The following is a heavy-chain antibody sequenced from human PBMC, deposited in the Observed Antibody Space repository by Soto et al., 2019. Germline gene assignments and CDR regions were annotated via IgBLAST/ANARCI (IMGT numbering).Heavy chain of an antibody. CDR1: GYTFTSYA. Sequence: QVQLVQSGAEVKKPGASVKVSCKASGYTFTSYAMHWVRQAPGQRLEWMGWINAGNGNTKYSQKFQGRVTITRDTSASTAYMELSSLRSEDTAVYYCARDEHTYYYDSSGYPGDYWGQGTLVTVSS. D-gene: IGHD3-22*01. CDR3: ARDEHTYYYDSSGYPGDY. V-gene: IGHV1-3*01. J-gene: IGHJ4*02. CDR2: INAGNGNT.